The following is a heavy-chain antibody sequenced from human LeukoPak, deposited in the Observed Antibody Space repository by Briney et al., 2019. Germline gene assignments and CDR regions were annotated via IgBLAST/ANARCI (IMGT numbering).Heavy chain of an antibody. CDR2: IYYSGST. V-gene: IGHV4-39*07. CDR1: GGSISSSSYY. Sequence: SETLSLTCTVSGGSISSSSYYWGWIRQPPGKGLEWIGSIYYSGSTNYNPSLKSRVTISVDTSKNQFSLKLSSVTAADTAVYYCARLLGYCSSTSCHPKFDPWGQGTLVTVSS. D-gene: IGHD2-2*01. J-gene: IGHJ5*02. CDR3: ARLLGYCSSTSCHPKFDP.